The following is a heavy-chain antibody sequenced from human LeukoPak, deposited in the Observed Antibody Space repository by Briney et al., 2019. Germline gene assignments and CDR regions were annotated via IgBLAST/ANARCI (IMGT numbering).Heavy chain of an antibody. CDR2: ISSSSSYI. Sequence: GGSLRLSCAASGFTFSSYSMNWVRQAPGKGLEWVSSISSSSSYIYYADSVKGRFTISRDNAKNSPYLQMNSLRAEDTAVYYCARDLLATINYWGQGTLVTVSS. V-gene: IGHV3-21*01. J-gene: IGHJ4*02. D-gene: IGHD5-24*01. CDR1: GFTFSSYS. CDR3: ARDLLATINY.